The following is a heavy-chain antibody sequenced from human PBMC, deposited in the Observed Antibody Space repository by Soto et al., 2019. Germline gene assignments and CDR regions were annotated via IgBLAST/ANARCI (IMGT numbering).Heavy chain of an antibody. Sequence: VQLVESGGGLVQPGGSLRLSCAASGFTVSEIYMSWVRQAPGKGLELVSVLYSNGATSYADSVRGRFTIARDHSKTTLYLQMLSLRLQDTAVYYSAREKQIDTYFHPTWFDARGPGTLAT. CDR3: AREKQIDTYFHPTWFDA. CDR1: GFTVSEIY. D-gene: IGHD3-10*01. V-gene: IGHV3-66*01. J-gene: IGHJ5*02. CDR2: LYSNGAT.